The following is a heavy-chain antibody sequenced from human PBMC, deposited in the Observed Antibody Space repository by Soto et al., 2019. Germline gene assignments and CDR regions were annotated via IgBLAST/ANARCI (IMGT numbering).Heavy chain of an antibody. D-gene: IGHD7-27*01. Sequence: PGGSLILSCAASGFSFSISPMHWVRQAPDKGPEWVALISYDGTNKFYADSVKGRFTISRDNSKSTLYLQVDSLRPEDAAVYYCARDPKTSGGQHWAFNYFDSWGQGTLVTVSS. CDR2: ISYDGTNK. CDR3: ARDPKTSGGQHWAFNYFDS. V-gene: IGHV3-30-3*01. J-gene: IGHJ4*02. CDR1: GFSFSISP.